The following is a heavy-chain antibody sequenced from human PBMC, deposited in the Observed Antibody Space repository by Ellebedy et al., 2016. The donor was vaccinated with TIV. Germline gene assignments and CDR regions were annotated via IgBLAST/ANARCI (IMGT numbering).Heavy chain of an antibody. J-gene: IGHJ6*02. CDR1: GFTLSSFW. D-gene: IGHD3-3*01. V-gene: IGHV3-74*01. Sequence: GESLKISCGASGFTLSSFWMHWVRQAPGKGLEWLSHANGDATITTYADAVKGRFTVSRDDSKSTLYLQMDTLGADDTAVYYCARATIFGRGLDVWGQGTPVTVSS. CDR3: ARATIFGRGLDV. CDR2: ANGDATIT.